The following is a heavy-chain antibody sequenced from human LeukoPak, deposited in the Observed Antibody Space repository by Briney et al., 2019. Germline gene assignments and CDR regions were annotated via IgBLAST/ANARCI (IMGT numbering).Heavy chain of an antibody. D-gene: IGHD1-26*01. Sequence: PGGSLRLSCAAPGFIFSSYSMNWVRQAPGKGLEWVSSISSGSSYIYYADSVKGRFTISRDNGKNSLYLQMNSLGAEDTAVYYCARVGQGEWFFDLWGRGTLVTVSS. J-gene: IGHJ2*01. CDR3: ARVGQGEWFFDL. V-gene: IGHV3-21*06. CDR1: GFIFSSYS. CDR2: ISSGSSYI.